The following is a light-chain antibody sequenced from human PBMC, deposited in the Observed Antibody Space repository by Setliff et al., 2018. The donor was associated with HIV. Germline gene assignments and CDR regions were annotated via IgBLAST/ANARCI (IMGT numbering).Light chain of an antibody. CDR3: QHYNSWPLT. V-gene: IGKV3-15*01. Sequence: TLSVSPGERATLSCRASQTVTSTLAWYQQRPGQPPRLLIYDASTRATGVPVRFSGSGSGTEFTLTISSLQSEDFAVYYCQHYNSWPLTFGGGTKVDIK. CDR2: DAS. CDR1: QTVTST. J-gene: IGKJ4*01.